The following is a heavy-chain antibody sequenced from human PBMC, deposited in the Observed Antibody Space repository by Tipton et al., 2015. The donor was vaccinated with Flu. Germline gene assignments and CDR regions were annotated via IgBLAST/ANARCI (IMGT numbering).Heavy chain of an antibody. J-gene: IGHJ5*02. CDR2: INPNSGGT. Sequence: QLVQSGAEVKKPGASVKVSCKASGYTFTGYYMHWVRQAPGQGLEWMGRINPNSGGTNYAQKFQGRVTMTRDTSISTAYMELSRLRSDDTAVYYCARDYGGVIAALASNRFGPWGQGTLVPVSS. D-gene: IGHD6-6*01. CDR3: ARDYGGVIAALASNRFGP. V-gene: IGHV1-2*06. CDR1: GYTFTGYY.